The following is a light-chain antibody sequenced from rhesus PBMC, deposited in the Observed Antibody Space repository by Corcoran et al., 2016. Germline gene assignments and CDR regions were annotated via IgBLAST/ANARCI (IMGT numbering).Light chain of an antibody. CDR1: QSLSNY. CDR3: PHGYSYPLT. Sequence: DIQMTQSQSSLSASVGDRVTITCQASQSLSNYLNCYQQKPGKIPKLLIYRASSLQSGIPSRFSGTGSGTDFTLTISSLQPEDFATYYCPHGYSYPLTFGGGTKVELK. J-gene: IGKJ4*01. CDR2: RAS. V-gene: IGKV1S9*01.